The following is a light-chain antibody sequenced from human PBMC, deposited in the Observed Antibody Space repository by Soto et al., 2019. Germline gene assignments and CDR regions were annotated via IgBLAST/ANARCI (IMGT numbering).Light chain of an antibody. V-gene: IGKV3-11*01. J-gene: IGKJ4*01. CDR3: QQRSSWRRLT. CDR2: DAS. Sequence: EIALTQSPSTLSLSPGERATLSCRASQSVSSYLAWYQQKPGQAPRLLIYDASNRATGIPARFSGSGSGTDFALIISSREPEDFAVYYCQQRSSWRRLTFGGGTKVEIK. CDR1: QSVSSY.